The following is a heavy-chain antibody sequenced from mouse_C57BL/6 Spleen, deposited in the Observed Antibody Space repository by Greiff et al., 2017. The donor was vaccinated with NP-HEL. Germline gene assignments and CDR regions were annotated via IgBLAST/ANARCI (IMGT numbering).Heavy chain of an antibody. J-gene: IGHJ2*01. CDR1: GYTFTDYY. CDR2: INPNNGGT. D-gene: IGHD1-1*01. V-gene: IGHV1-26*01. Sequence: VQLQQSGPELVKPGASVKISCKASGYTFTDYYMNWVKQSHGKSLEWIGDINPNNGGTSYNQKFKGKATLTVDKSSSTAYMELRSLTSEDSAVYYCARSEDYYGSRGDYFDYWGQGTTLTVSS. CDR3: ARSEDYYGSRGDYFDY.